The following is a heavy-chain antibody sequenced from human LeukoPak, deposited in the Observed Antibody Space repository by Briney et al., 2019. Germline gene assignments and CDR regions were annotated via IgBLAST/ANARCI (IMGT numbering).Heavy chain of an antibody. D-gene: IGHD6-13*01. CDR1: GFTLGSYA. Sequence: GGSLRLSCAASGFTLGSYAMTWVRQAPGRGLEWVSSVDGGGDGTYYADSVKGRFTISRDNSKDTLYLQMNGLRAEDTAVYFCAKQSAGSAAWYSLHYDFWGQGTLVTVSS. CDR2: VDGGGDGT. CDR3: AKQSAGSAAWYSLHYDF. J-gene: IGHJ4*02. V-gene: IGHV3-23*01.